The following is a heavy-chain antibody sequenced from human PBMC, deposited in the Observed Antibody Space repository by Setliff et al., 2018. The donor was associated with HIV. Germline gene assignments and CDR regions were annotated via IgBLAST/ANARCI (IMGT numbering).Heavy chain of an antibody. CDR1: GGSISSYY. Sequence: PSETLSLTCTVSGGSISSYYWSWIRQPPGKGLEWIGYTHYSGSTNYNPSLKSRVTISVDTSKNQFSLKLSSVTAADTAVYYCARNRDYYDSSGYYSYYFDYWGQGTLVTV. D-gene: IGHD3-22*01. CDR3: ARNRDYYDSSGYYSYYFDY. CDR2: THYSGST. J-gene: IGHJ4*02. V-gene: IGHV4-59*01.